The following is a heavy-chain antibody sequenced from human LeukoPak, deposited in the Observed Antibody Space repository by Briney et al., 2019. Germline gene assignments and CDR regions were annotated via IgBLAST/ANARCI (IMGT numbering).Heavy chain of an antibody. CDR1: GFTFSSYW. CDR2: IKQDGSEK. Sequence: GGSLRLSCAASGFTFSSYWMSWVRQAPGKGLEWVANIKQDGSEKYYVDSVKGRFTISRDNARNSLYLQMNSLRAEDTAVYYCAREVSDSGSYYYYYYMDVWGKGTTVTISS. D-gene: IGHD1-26*01. CDR3: AREVSDSGSYYYYYYMDV. J-gene: IGHJ6*03. V-gene: IGHV3-7*01.